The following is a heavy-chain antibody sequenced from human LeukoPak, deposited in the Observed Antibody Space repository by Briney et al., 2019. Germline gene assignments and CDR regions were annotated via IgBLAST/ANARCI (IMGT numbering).Heavy chain of an antibody. CDR3: ATGYTYVYSLY. Sequence: ASVKVSCKVSGDTVTGFSIHWVRQAPGHGLEWMGGFDPEDGARIFAQKFQGRVTMTEDTSTDTAYMDLSSLRSEDTAVYYCATGYTYVYSLYWGQGTLVTVSS. D-gene: IGHD5-18*01. J-gene: IGHJ4*02. CDR2: FDPEDGAR. V-gene: IGHV1-24*01. CDR1: GDTVTGFS.